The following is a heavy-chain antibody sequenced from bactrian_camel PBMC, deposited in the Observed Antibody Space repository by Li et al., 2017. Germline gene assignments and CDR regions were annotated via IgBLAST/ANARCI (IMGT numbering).Heavy chain of an antibody. V-gene: IGHV3S1*01. J-gene: IGHJ6*01. CDR3: AKDPPPTVVAGTPATLIT. D-gene: IGHD6*01. CDR1: GYTVADNC. Sequence: HVQLVESGGSSVQAGGSLNLSCAASGYTVADNCWAWVRQAPGKDREGVSYLYRDSTYYSNSAKGRFTISLDAAKNTLYLQLNSLKSEDTAMYYCAKDPPPTVVAGTPATLITGARGPRSPSP. CDR2: LYRDST.